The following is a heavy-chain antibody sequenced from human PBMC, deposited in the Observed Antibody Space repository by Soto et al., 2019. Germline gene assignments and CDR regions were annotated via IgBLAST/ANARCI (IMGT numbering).Heavy chain of an antibody. D-gene: IGHD3-16*02. CDR2: ISGSGGST. V-gene: IGHV3-23*01. CDR1: GFTFSSYA. Sequence: GGSLRLSCAASGFTFSSYAMSWVRQAPGKGLEWVSAISGSGGSTYYADSVKGRFTISRDNSKNTLYLQMNSLRAEDTAVYYCAKDLFYVWGGYSYLDTLFDYCGQLHLVTVCS. J-gene: IGHJ4*02. CDR3: AKDLFYVWGGYSYLDTLFDY.